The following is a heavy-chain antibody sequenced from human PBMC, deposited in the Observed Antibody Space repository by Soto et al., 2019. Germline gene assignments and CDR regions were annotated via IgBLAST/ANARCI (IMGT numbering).Heavy chain of an antibody. CDR3: ARDGDVNTGFGKDY. V-gene: IGHV3-33*01. J-gene: IGHJ4*02. CDR2: IWHDGGNK. CDR1: GFTFSSYG. D-gene: IGHD3-16*01. Sequence: QVQLVESGGGVVQPGRSLRLSCAASGFTFSSYGMHWVRQAPGKGLEWVAFIWHDGGNKFYAESVKGRFTISRGNSKNTLYLQMTSLSAEDTAMYYCARDGDVNTGFGKDYWGQGTLVTVSS.